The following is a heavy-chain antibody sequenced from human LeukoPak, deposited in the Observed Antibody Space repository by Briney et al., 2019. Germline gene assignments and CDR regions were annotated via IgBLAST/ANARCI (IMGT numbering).Heavy chain of an antibody. Sequence: PGRSLRLSCAASGFTFSSYGMHWVRQAPGKGLVWVSRISSDGSSTSYADSVKGRFTISRDNAKNTLYLQMNSPRAEDTAVYYCARDYYGSVDYWGQGTLVTVSP. V-gene: IGHV3-74*01. CDR3: ARDYYGSVDY. D-gene: IGHD3-10*01. CDR2: ISSDGSST. J-gene: IGHJ4*02. CDR1: GFTFSSYG.